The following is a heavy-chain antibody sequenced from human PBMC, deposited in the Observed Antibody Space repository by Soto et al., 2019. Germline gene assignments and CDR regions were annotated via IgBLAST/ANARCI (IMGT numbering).Heavy chain of an antibody. V-gene: IGHV3-23*01. J-gene: IGHJ5*02. CDR3: AKDRQAYDFWSGYYGDWFDP. Sequence: GGSLRLSCAASGFTFSTYAMDWVRQAPGKGLEWVSAISGSGGSTYYADSVKGRFTISRSNSKNTPSLQMNSLRAEDTAVYYCAKDRQAYDFWSGYYGDWFDPWGQGTLVTVSS. CDR1: GFTFSTYA. CDR2: ISGSGGST. D-gene: IGHD3-3*01.